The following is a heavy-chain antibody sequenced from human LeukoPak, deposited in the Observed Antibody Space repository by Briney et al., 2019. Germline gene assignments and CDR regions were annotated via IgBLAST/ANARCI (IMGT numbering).Heavy chain of an antibody. Sequence: SQTLSLTCAISGDSIFTNNVAWHWLRQSPSRGLVWLGRTYYRSKWSFDYAVSEKSRITIHADTSKNQFSLQLSSVTPEDTAVYYCARGKYTSFDNWGQGTLVTVSS. CDR3: ARGKYTSFDN. V-gene: IGHV6-1*01. D-gene: IGHD6-6*01. J-gene: IGHJ4*02. CDR1: GDSIFTNNVA. CDR2: TYYRSKWSF.